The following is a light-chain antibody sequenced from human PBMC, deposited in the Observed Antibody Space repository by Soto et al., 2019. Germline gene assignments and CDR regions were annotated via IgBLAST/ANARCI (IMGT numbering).Light chain of an antibody. Sequence: EIVLTQSPGTLSLSPGERATLSCRASQSVSSSYLAWYQQKPGQAPRLLIYGASTRATGIPARFSGSGSGTEFNLTISSLQSEDFAVYYCQQFSSYPLTFGGGTKVDIK. CDR3: QQFSSYPLT. V-gene: IGKV3-20*01. J-gene: IGKJ4*01. CDR1: QSVSSSY. CDR2: GAS.